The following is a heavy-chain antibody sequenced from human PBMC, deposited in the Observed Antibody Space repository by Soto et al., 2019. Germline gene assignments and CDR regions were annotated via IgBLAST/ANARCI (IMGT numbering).Heavy chain of an antibody. D-gene: IGHD5-18*01. J-gene: IGHJ4*02. Sequence: ESLKISSKGSVYSFTSYLIGWVRQMRGKGLEWMGIIYAGDSHTRYSPAFQGQVTISADKSISTAYLPWSRIKASDTAMHYCVLRPPGMVTDYWGQGTLVTVSS. V-gene: IGHV5-51*01. CDR2: IYAGDSHT. CDR1: VYSFTSYL. CDR3: VLRPPGMVTDY.